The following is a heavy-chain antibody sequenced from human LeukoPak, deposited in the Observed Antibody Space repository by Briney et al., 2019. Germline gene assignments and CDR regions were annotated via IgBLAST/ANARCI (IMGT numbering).Heavy chain of an antibody. CDR3: ARRLYYYESSGYFLGWFDP. Sequence: GESLKISCKGSGYNFTDYWIGWERQMPGKGLEWMGIIYPGDSDTRYSPSFQGQVTISVDKSLNTAYLQWTSLKASDSAMYYCARRLYYYESSGYFLGWFDPWGQGTLVTVSS. CDR2: IYPGDSDT. J-gene: IGHJ5*02. V-gene: IGHV5-51*01. D-gene: IGHD3-22*01. CDR1: GYNFTDYW.